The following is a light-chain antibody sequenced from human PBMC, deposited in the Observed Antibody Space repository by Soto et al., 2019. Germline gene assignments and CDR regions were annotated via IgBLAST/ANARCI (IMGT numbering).Light chain of an antibody. CDR1: TRDVGGYKY. J-gene: IGLJ2*01. V-gene: IGLV2-14*03. CDR2: DVT. CDR3: SSYTSSSTPVV. Sequence: QSVLTQPASVSGSPGQSITISCTGTTRDVGGYKYVSWYQQHPGKTPKLMIYDVTNRPSGVSNRFSGSKSGNTASLTISGLQAEDEADYYCSSYTSSSTPVVFGGGTKLTVL.